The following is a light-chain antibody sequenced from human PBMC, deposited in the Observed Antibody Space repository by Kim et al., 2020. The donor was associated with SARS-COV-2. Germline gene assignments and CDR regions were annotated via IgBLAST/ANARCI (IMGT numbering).Light chain of an antibody. V-gene: IGLV3-1*01. J-gene: IGLJ2*01. Sequence: ESPGQTATITCSGDKLGDKYACWYQQQPGQSPVLVIYQDSKRPSGIPERFSGSNSGNTATLTISGTQAMDEADYYCQAWDSSTVVFGGGTQLTVL. CDR2: QDS. CDR1: KLGDKY. CDR3: QAWDSSTVV.